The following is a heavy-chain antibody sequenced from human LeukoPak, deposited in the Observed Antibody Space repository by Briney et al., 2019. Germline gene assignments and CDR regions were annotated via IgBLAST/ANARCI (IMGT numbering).Heavy chain of an antibody. Sequence: GGSLRLSCAASGFTFSSYAMSWVRQAPGKGLEWVSAISGSGGSTYYADSVKGRFTISRDNSKNTLYLQMNSLRAEDTAVNYCAKEGYLLSDYGSGSYYSRGYGMDVWGQGTTVTVSS. CDR2: ISGSGGST. D-gene: IGHD3-10*01. CDR3: AKEGYLLSDYGSGSYYSRGYGMDV. J-gene: IGHJ6*02. V-gene: IGHV3-23*01. CDR1: GFTFSSYA.